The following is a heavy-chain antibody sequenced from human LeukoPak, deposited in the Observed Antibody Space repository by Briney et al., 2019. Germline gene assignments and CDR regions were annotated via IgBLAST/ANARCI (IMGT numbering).Heavy chain of an antibody. Sequence: PGGSLRLSCAASGFTFSTYWMSWVRQAPGKGLEWVANISQDGSDKYYVDSVKGRFTISRDNADNSLYLQMNSLRAEDMAVYYCARDRGFEYSDTGSFDYWGQGTLVTVSS. J-gene: IGHJ4*02. CDR2: ISQDGSDK. CDR1: GFTFSTYW. CDR3: ARDRGFEYSDTGSFDY. V-gene: IGHV3-7*01. D-gene: IGHD6-6*01.